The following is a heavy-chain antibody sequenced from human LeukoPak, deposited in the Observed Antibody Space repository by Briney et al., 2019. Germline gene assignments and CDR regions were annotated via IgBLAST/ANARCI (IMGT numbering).Heavy chain of an antibody. Sequence: GRSLGLSCAASGFTFSIYGMHWVRQAPGKGLEGVAFIRYDGSNKYYADSVKGRFTISRDNSKNTMSLQMNRLRAEDTAVYYCAKDRMVCSSTSCYSDLDYWGQGNLVTVSS. CDR2: IRYDGSNK. J-gene: IGHJ4*02. CDR1: GFTFSIYG. CDR3: AKDRMVCSSTSCYSDLDY. V-gene: IGHV3-30*02. D-gene: IGHD2-2*02.